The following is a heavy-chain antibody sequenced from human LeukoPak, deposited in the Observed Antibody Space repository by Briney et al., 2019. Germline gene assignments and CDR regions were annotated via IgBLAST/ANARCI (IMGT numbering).Heavy chain of an antibody. CDR2: IYYSGST. CDR1: GGSISNYY. Sequence: SETLSLTCTVSGGSISNYYLSWLRQPPGKGLEWIGYIYYSGSTNYNPSLKSRVTISVDTSKNQFSLKLNSVTAADAAVYYCARGSREWTTVAEFDYWGQGTLVTVSS. J-gene: IGHJ4*02. V-gene: IGHV4-59*01. CDR3: ARGSREWTTVAEFDY. D-gene: IGHD4-17*01.